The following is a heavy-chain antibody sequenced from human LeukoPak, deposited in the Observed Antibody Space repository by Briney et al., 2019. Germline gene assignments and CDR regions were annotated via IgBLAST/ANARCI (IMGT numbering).Heavy chain of an antibody. J-gene: IGHJ4*02. Sequence: AGESLKISCKASGYSFTSYWIGWVRQMPGKGLEWMGIIYPGDSDTRYSPSFQGQVTISADKSISTAYLQWSSLKASDTAMYYCARHGPAGYSSSWYDYWGQGTLVTVSS. D-gene: IGHD6-13*01. CDR3: ARHGPAGYSSSWYDY. CDR1: GYSFTSYW. V-gene: IGHV5-51*01. CDR2: IYPGDSDT.